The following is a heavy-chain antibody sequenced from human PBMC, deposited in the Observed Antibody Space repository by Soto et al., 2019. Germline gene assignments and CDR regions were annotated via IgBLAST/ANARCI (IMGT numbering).Heavy chain of an antibody. J-gene: IGHJ4*02. CDR2: IIAIFGTA. Sequence: QVQLVQSGAEVKKPGSSVKVSCKASGGTFSSYAISWVRQAPGQGLEWVGGIIAIFGTANYAQKFQGRVTITADESASPGYRELSRLRSEETGVYYCAIPSRRGIAAAGTIGTWGQGTLVTVSS. D-gene: IGHD6-13*01. CDR1: GGTFSSYA. V-gene: IGHV1-69*01. CDR3: AIPSRRGIAAAGTIGT.